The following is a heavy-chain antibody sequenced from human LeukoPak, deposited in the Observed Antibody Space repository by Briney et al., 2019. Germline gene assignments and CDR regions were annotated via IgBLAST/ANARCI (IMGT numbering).Heavy chain of an antibody. CDR2: IYHSGST. J-gene: IGHJ4*02. Sequence: PSGTLSLTCAVSGGSISSSNWWSWVRQPPGKGLEWIGEIYHSGSTNYSPSLKSRVTISVDKSKNQFSLKLSSVTAADTAVYYCARFPRYYYDSSGTNGYFDYWGQGTLVTVSS. D-gene: IGHD3-22*01. V-gene: IGHV4-4*02. CDR1: GGSISSSNW. CDR3: ARFPRYYYDSSGTNGYFDY.